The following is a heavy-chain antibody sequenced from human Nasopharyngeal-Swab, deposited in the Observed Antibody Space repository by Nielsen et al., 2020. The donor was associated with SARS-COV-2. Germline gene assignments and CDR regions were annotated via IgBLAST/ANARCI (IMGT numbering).Heavy chain of an antibody. V-gene: IGHV3-7*01. Sequence: GGSLRLSCAASGFTFTTYSLTWVRKGPGQGLEWVANVKQDGGEKLYLDSVKGRFTISRDNAKSSLYLQMTRLRAEDTAVYYCVRDESGAFDIWGQGTMVTVSS. D-gene: IGHD3-10*01. CDR2: VKQDGGEK. CDR3: VRDESGAFDI. J-gene: IGHJ3*02. CDR1: GFTFTTYS.